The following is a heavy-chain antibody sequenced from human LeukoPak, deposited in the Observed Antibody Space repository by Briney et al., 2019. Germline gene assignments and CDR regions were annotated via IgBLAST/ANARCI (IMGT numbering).Heavy chain of an antibody. CDR3: ARDHKWLRLGNYYGMDV. D-gene: IGHD5-12*01. Sequence: PGGSLRLSCAASGFTFSSYSMNWVRQAPGKGLEWVSSISSSSSYIYYADSVKGRFTISRDNAKNSLYLQMNSLRAEDTAVYYCARDHKWLRLGNYYGMDVWGQGTTVTVSS. CDR1: GFTFSSYS. J-gene: IGHJ6*02. CDR2: ISSSSSYI. V-gene: IGHV3-21*01.